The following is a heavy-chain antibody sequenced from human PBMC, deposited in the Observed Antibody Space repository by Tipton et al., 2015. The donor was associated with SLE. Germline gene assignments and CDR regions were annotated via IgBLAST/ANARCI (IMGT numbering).Heavy chain of an antibody. CDR2: IYYSGST. CDR1: GGSVSSGSYY. CDR3: AAQRADSSSYDAFDI. D-gene: IGHD6-13*01. J-gene: IGHJ3*02. V-gene: IGHV4-61*01. Sequence: TLSLTCTVSGGSVSSGSYYWSWIRQPPGKGLEWIGYIYYSGSTNYNPSLKSRVTISVDTSKNQFSLKLSSVTAADTAVYYCAAQRADSSSYDAFDIWGQGTMVTVSS.